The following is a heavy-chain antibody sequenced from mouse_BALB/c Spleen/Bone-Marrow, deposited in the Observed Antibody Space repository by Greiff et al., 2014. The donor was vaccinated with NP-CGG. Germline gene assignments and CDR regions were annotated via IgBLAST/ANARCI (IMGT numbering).Heavy chain of an antibody. CDR3: TRSRRAMDY. Sequence: VKLMESGAELVKPGASVKLSCKASGYTFTSYYIYWVKQRPGQGLEWIGEINPSNGGTSFNEKFKSKATLTVDKSSSTAYMQLSSLTSEDSAVYYCTRSRRAMDYWGQGTSVTVSS. J-gene: IGHJ4*01. CDR2: INPSNGGT. D-gene: IGHD2-12*01. CDR1: GYTFTSYY. V-gene: IGHV1S81*02.